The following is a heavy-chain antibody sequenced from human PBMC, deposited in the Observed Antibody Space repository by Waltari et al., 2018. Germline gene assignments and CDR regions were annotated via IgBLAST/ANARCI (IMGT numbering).Heavy chain of an antibody. CDR3: ARALTTPNDY. D-gene: IGHD4-17*01. CDR1: ELPLSSFG. Sequence: EVQLVESGGGIVKPGGSLRISCALYELPLSSFGMRWVRQAPGKGLECVSSTTNSNTYIYYADSVKGRFTVSIDNAKNSLYLQMNSLRADDTAVYFCARALTTPNDYWGQGTLVTVSS. CDR2: TTNSNTYI. J-gene: IGHJ4*02. V-gene: IGHV3-21*03.